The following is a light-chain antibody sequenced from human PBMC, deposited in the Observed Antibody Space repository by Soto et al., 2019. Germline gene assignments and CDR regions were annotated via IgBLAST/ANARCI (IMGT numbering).Light chain of an antibody. J-gene: IGKJ4*01. Sequence: EIVLTQSPGTLSLSPGERATLSCRASQNVFTSLAWYQQKPGQAPRLLIYGASNRAAGIPATFSGSGSGTDFTLTTSSLEPEDFGVYYCQQRSIRPPSLTFGGGTKVEVK. CDR2: GAS. CDR3: QQRSIRPPSLT. CDR1: QNVFTS. V-gene: IGKV3-11*01.